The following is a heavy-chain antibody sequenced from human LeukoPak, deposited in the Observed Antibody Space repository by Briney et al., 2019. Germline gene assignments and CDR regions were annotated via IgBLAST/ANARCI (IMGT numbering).Heavy chain of an antibody. CDR3: ARALIDGNTPFDY. D-gene: IGHD4-23*01. J-gene: IGHJ4*02. CDR1: GFTFSSYS. CDR2: ISSSSSYI. Sequence: GGSLRLSCAASGFTFSSYSMNWVRQAPGKGLEWVSSISSSSSYIYYADSVKDRFTISRDNAKNSLYLQMNSLRAEDTAVYYCARALIDGNTPFDYWGQGTLVTVSS. V-gene: IGHV3-21*01.